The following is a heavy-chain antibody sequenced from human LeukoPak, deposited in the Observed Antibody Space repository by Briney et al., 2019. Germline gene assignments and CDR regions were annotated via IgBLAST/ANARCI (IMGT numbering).Heavy chain of an antibody. D-gene: IGHD3-9*01. CDR2: ISAYNGNT. J-gene: IGHJ4*02. V-gene: IGHV1-18*01. CDR3: ARGGDGDILTGLVFDY. CDR1: GYSFGSFG. Sequence: ASVKVSCKASGYSFGSFGISWVRQAPGQGLEWMGWISAYNGNTNYAQKLQGKVTMTTDTSTSTAYMELRSLRSDDTAVYYCARGGDGDILTGLVFDYWGQGTLVTVSS.